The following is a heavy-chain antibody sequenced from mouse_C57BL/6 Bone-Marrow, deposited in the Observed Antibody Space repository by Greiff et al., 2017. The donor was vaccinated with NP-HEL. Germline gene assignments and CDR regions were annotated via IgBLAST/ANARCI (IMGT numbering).Heavy chain of an antibody. D-gene: IGHD2-3*01. CDR2: INPNNGGT. CDR1: GYTFTDYN. J-gene: IGHJ1*03. CDR3: ARSADGYYGWYFDV. Sequence: VQLKESGPELVKPGASVKMSCKASGYTFTDYNMHWVKQSHGKSLEWIGYINPNNGGTSYNQKFKGKATLTVNKSSSTAYMELRSLTSEDSAVYYCARSADGYYGWYFDVWGTGTTVTVSS. V-gene: IGHV1-22*01.